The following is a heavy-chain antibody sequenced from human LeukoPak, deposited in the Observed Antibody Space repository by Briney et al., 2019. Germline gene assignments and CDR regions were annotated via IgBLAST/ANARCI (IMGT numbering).Heavy chain of an antibody. CDR2: IAYNGIHK. CDR1: GFTFSNHA. Sequence: GGSLRLSCAASGFTFSNHAFHWVRQAPGKGLEWVAVIAYNGIHKYYADSVKGRFTISRDDSKNTVPLQMDGLRSEDTALYYCARNRVGTATINPYFDFWGQGSLVTVSS. D-gene: IGHD5-24*01. J-gene: IGHJ4*02. CDR3: ARNRVGTATINPYFDF. V-gene: IGHV3-30*04.